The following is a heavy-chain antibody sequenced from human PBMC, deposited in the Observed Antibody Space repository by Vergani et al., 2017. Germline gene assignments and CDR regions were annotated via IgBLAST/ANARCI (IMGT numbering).Heavy chain of an antibody. D-gene: IGHD4-17*01. V-gene: IGHV1-2*02. CDR2: INPNSGGT. CDR3: AVAPSYGDLNFDY. J-gene: IGHJ4*02. CDR1: GYTFTGYY. Sequence: QVQLVQSGAEVKKPGASVKVSCKASGYTFTGYYMHWVRQAPGQGLEWMGWINPNSGGTNYAQKFQGRVTMTRDTSISTAYMELRSLRSDDTAVYYCAVAPSYGDLNFDYWGQGTLVTVSS.